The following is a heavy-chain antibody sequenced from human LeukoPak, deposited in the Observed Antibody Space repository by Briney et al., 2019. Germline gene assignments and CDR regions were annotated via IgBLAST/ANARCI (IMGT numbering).Heavy chain of an antibody. CDR1: GFTFRTYW. CDR2: INQDGIEK. CDR3: VRDGVEVPAGNWFDS. Sequence: PGGSLRLSCVASGFTFRTYWISWVRQAPGKGLEWVANINQDGIEKYYVDSVKGRFTISRDNAKNSVYLQMNSLRVEDTAVYYCVRDGVEVPAGNWFDSWGQGTLVTVSS. D-gene: IGHD2-2*01. V-gene: IGHV3-7*01. J-gene: IGHJ5*01.